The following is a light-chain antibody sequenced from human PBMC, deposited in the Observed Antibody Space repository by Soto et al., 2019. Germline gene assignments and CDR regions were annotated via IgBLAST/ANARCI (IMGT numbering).Light chain of an antibody. CDR2: GAS. Sequence: EMLLTQSPGTLSLSPGERTTLSCRGSQSVSSNFLDWYQQKTGQAPRFLIYGASSRATGIPDRLSGSESGTDFTLTISRLETEDFAVYYCQQYGSSLITFGQGTRLEIK. CDR3: QQYGSSLIT. V-gene: IGKV3-20*01. CDR1: QSVSSNF. J-gene: IGKJ5*01.